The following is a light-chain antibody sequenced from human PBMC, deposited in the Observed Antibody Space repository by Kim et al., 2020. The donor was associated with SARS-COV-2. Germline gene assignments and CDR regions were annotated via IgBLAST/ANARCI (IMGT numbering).Light chain of an antibody. CDR1: QSISSC. CDR2: AAS. V-gene: IGKV1-39*01. Sequence: DIQMTQSPSSLSASVGDRVTITCRASQSISSCLDWYQQKPGKAPKLLIYAASSLQSGVPSRFSGSGSGTDFTLTISRLQPEDFATYYCQQSNSTPRTFGQGTKVDIK. J-gene: IGKJ1*01. CDR3: QQSNSTPRT.